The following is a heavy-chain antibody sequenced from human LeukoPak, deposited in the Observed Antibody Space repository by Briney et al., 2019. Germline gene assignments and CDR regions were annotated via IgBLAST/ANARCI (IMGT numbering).Heavy chain of an antibody. V-gene: IGHV4-34*01. Sequence: SETLSLTCTVYGGSFSGYYWSWIRQPPGKGLEWIGEINHSGSTNFNPSLKSRVTISVDTSKDQFSLKLSSVTAADTAVYYCARHSIGYCSRTSCYEYYFDYWGQGTLVTVSS. CDR1: GGSFSGYY. CDR2: INHSGST. J-gene: IGHJ4*02. CDR3: ARHSIGYCSRTSCYEYYFDY. D-gene: IGHD2-2*01.